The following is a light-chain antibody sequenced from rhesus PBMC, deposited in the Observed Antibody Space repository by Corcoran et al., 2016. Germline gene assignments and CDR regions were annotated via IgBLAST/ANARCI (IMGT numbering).Light chain of an antibody. CDR2: YAN. CDR1: QCISTY. Sequence: DIQMTQSPSSLSASVGDRVTITCRASQCISTYLNWYPQKPGNAPNPLIYYANRLESGDPSRFSGIVFATELTRTLSSIEPEGFATYYRQPYNSLPLTFCGGTKVGLK. J-gene: IGKJ4*01. CDR3: QPYNSLPLT. V-gene: IGKV1-32*05.